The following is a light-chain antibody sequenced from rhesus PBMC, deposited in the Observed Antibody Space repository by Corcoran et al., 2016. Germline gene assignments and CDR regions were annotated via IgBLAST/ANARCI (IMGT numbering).Light chain of an antibody. V-gene: IGKV3-53*01. CDR2: GAS. Sequence: QVILTQSPATLSLSPGERATLSCRASQRVGSSLAWYQQAPGQAPRLLIYGASSRATGIPDRFSGRGSGTEFTLTISSLEPEDFAVYYCQKYSSSPPFTFGPGTKLDIK. CDR3: QKYSSSPPFT. J-gene: IGKJ3*01. CDR1: QRVGSS.